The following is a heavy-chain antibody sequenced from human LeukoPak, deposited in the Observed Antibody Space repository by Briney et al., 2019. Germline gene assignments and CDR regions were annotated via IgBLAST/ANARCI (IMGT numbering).Heavy chain of an antibody. J-gene: IGHJ4*02. CDR1: GFTFSISW. V-gene: IGHV3-7*01. Sequence: GGSPRLSCVASGFTFSISWVTWVRLAPGKGLEWVANIDKHGNKKYYVDSVKGRFAISRDYASNSVFLQMDSLRAEDTSVYYCARDAGWGYYDLWGQGTPVTVSS. CDR2: IDKHGNKK. CDR3: ARDAGWGYYDL. D-gene: IGHD1-26*01.